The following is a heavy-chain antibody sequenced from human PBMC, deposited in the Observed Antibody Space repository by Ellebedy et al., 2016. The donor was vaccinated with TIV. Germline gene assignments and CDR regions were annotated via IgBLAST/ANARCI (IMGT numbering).Heavy chain of an antibody. D-gene: IGHD3-22*01. CDR1: GLSFSNVW. CDR2: ITSKIDGGTT. J-gene: IGHJ3*02. V-gene: IGHV3-15*07. CDR3: ATDSDSTGLYDDAFDI. Sequence: GESLKISCAASGLSFSNVWMHWVRQAPGKGLEWVGRITSKIDGGTTDYAAPVKGRFTISRDDSKKTVYLQMNSLKIEDTAVYYCATDSDSTGLYDDAFDIWGQGTMVTVSS.